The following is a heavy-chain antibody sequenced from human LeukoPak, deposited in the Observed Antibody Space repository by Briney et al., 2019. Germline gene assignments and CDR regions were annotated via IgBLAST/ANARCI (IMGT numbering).Heavy chain of an antibody. CDR2: IYYSGST. D-gene: IGHD3-10*01. J-gene: IGHJ4*02. CDR1: GGSISSNSYY. V-gene: IGHV4-39*01. Sequence: SGTLSLTCAVSGGSISSNSYYWGWIRQPPGKGLEWIGSIYYSGSTYYNPSHKSRVTISVDTSKNQFSLKLGSVTAADTAVYYCARTKYYYNSRSYGAPYYFDYWGQGTLVTVSS. CDR3: ARTKYYYNSRSYGAPYYFDY.